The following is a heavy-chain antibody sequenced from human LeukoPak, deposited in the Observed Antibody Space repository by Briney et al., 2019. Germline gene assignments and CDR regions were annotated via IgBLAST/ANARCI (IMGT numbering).Heavy chain of an antibody. CDR2: TNPSGGST. J-gene: IGHJ4*02. Sequence: ASVKVSCKASGYTFTSYYMHLVRETPGQGHGWVGITNPSGGSTSYAQKFQGGVTMTRDTSTSTVYMELSSLRSEDTAVYYCARASGSSFLDYWGQGTLVTVSS. CDR3: ARASGSSFLDY. V-gene: IGHV1-46*01. CDR1: GYTFTSYY. D-gene: IGHD3-10*01.